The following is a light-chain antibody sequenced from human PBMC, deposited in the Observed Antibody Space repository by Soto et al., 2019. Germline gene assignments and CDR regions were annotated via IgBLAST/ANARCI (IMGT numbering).Light chain of an antibody. Sequence: DIQLTQSPSFLSASEGDRVTIACRASQGISNLLAWYQQKPGEAPKRLISFASSLQSGVPSRFTGSGSGTEFTLTVSSLQPEAFATYYCQQFNSYPRTFGQGTKVEIK. J-gene: IGKJ1*01. CDR2: FAS. CDR3: QQFNSYPRT. CDR1: QGISNL. V-gene: IGKV1-9*01.